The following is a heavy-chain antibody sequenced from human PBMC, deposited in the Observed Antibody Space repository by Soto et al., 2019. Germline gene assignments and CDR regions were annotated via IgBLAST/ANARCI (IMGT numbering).Heavy chain of an antibody. CDR2: IYWDDDK. J-gene: IGHJ6*03. CDR1: GFSLSTSGVG. Sequence: SGPTLVKPTQTLTLTCTFSGFSLSTSGVGVGWIRQPPGKALEWLALIYWDDDKRYSPSLKSRLNITKDTSKNQVVLTMTNMDPVDTATYYCAHHAYDFWSGANYYYYMDVWGKGTTVTVS. V-gene: IGHV2-5*02. D-gene: IGHD3-3*01. CDR3: AHHAYDFWSGANYYYYMDV.